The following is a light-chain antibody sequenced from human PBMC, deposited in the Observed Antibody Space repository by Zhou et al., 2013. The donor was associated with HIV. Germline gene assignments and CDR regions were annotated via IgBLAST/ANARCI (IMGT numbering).Light chain of an antibody. CDR1: QTVNTD. J-gene: IGKJ1*01. V-gene: IGKV1-8*01. Sequence: AIQMTQSPSSFSASTGDRVTLTCRASQTVNTDLAWYQQTPGKAPKLLVYGASTLQTGVPSRFSGNGSGTDFALTINCLQSEDFATYYCQQYYNYPRTFG. CDR3: QQYYNYPRT. CDR2: GAS.